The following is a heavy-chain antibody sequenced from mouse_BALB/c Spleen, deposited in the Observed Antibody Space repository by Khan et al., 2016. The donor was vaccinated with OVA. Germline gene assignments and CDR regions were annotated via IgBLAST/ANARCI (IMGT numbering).Heavy chain of an antibody. CDR1: GYAFNNYM. V-gene: IGHV1-54*01. CDR3: ARGGYGSVAY. D-gene: IGHD1-1*02. J-gene: IGHJ3*01. Sequence: QVQLQQSGAELVRPGTSVKVSCKASGYAFNNYMIEWVKQRPGQGLEWIGVINPGSGDTKYNEKIKGKATLTADKSSNTAYMQLSSLTSDDSAVYFCARGGYGSVAYWGQGTLVTVSA. CDR2: INPGSGDT.